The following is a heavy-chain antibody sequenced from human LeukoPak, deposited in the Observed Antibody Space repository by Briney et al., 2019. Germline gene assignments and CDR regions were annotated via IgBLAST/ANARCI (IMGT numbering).Heavy chain of an antibody. CDR2: ISWNSAYI. J-gene: IGHJ4*02. Sequence: PGRSLRLSCAASGFTFHHYAIHWVRQVPGKGLEWVSGISWNSAYIGYADSVKGRFTISRDNAKNSVYLQMNSLRAEDTALYYCAKDKAPLYSGYDWDLDFWGQGTMVTVS. V-gene: IGHV3-9*01. D-gene: IGHD5-12*01. CDR3: AKDKAPLYSGYDWDLDF. CDR1: GFTFHHYA.